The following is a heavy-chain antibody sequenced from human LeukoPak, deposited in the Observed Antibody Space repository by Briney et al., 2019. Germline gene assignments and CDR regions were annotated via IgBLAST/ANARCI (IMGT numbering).Heavy chain of an antibody. J-gene: IGHJ4*02. CDR1: GGSISRYY. CDR2: IYYTGNT. CDR3: ARGGDGGGHYYFPLTT. Sequence: TPSETLSLTCTVSGGSISRYYWSWIRQPPGKGLEWIGYIYYTGNTNYNPSLKSRVTISVDTSENQFSLKLNSVTAADTAVYYCARGGDGGGHYYFPLTTWGQGTLVTVSS. D-gene: IGHD2-21*01. V-gene: IGHV4-59*01.